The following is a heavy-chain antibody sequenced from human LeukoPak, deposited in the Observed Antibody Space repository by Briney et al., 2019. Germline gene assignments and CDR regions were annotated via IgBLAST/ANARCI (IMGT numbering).Heavy chain of an antibody. D-gene: IGHD5-18*01. CDR2: ISSSSRYI. Sequence: GGSLRLSCEVSGFTFSSYHMNWVRQAPGKGLEWVSSISSSSRYIYYADSMTGRFTIPRDNAKNSLYLQMHSLRAEDTAMYYCARRAATERGHSYGLDYWGQGTLVTVSS. CDR3: ARRAATERGHSYGLDY. V-gene: IGHV3-21*01. CDR1: GFTFSSYH. J-gene: IGHJ4*02.